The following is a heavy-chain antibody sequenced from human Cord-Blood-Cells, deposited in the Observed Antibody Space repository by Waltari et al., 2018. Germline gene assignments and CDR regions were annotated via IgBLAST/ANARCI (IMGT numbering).Heavy chain of an antibody. D-gene: IGHD5-12*01. CDR2: IYHSGST. V-gene: IGHV4-4*02. CDR3: ATYGYSGYDFPYDAFDI. J-gene: IGHJ3*02. CDR1: GGSISSTNW. Sequence: QVQLQESGPGLVKPSGTLYLTCAVSGGSISSTNWWSWVRQPPGKGLEWIGEIYHSGSTNYNPSLKSRVTISVDKSKNQFSLKLSSVTAADTAVYYCATYGYSGYDFPYDAFDIWGQGTMVTVSS.